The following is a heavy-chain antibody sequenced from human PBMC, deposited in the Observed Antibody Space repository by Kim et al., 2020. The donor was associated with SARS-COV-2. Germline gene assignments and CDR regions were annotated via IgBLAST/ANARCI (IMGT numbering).Heavy chain of an antibody. CDR1: GFTFDDYT. CDR3: AKDSYDILTYNNLGV. CDR2: ISWDDGST. J-gene: IGHJ6*02. V-gene: IGHV3-43*01. D-gene: IGHD3-9*01. Sequence: GGSLRLSCAASGFTFDDYTMHWVRQAPGKGLEWVSLISWDDGSTYYADSVKGRFTISRDNSKNSLYLQMNSLRTEDTALYYCAKDSYDILTYNNLGVWGQGTTVTVSS.